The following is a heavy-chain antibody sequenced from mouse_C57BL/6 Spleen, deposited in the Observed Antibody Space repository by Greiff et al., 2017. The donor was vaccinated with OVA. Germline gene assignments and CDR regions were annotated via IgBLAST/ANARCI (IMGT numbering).Heavy chain of an antibody. CDR2: IYPGDGGT. CDR3: GGTTVVATPMDY. J-gene: IGHJ4*01. CDR1: GYAFSSSW. V-gene: IGHV1-82*01. Sequence: VQLQQSGPELVKPGASVKISCKASGYAFSSSWMNWVQQRPGKGLEWIGRIYPGDGGTNYNGKFKGKATMTADKSSSTAYMQLSILTSEASAVYFCGGTTVVATPMDYWGQGTSVTVSS. D-gene: IGHD1-1*01.